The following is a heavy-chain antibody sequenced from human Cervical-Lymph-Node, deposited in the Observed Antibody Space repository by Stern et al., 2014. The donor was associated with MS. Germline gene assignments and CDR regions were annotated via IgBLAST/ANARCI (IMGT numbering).Heavy chain of an antibody. J-gene: IGHJ3*02. D-gene: IGHD1-14*01. CDR3: ARVAYLDRDAFDI. CDR1: SYTFSSYG. V-gene: IGHV1-18*04. CDR2: ISGYDGDT. Sequence: VQLVQSGADVKKPGASVKVSCKASSYTFSSYGIAWVRQAPGQGLEWMGWISGYDGDTNYAPKLQGRVTLTTDPSTRTAYMEIRSLRFDDTAVYYCARVAYLDRDAFDIWGQGTMVTVSS.